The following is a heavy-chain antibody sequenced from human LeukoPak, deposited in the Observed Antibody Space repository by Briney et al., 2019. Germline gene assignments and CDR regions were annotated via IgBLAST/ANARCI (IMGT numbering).Heavy chain of an antibody. V-gene: IGHV4-61*01. J-gene: IGHJ4*02. Sequence: SETLSLTCTVSGGSVSSGSYYWSWIRQPPGKGLEWIGYIYYSGSTNYNPSLKSRVTISVDTSKNQFSLKLSSVTAADTAVYYCARQFYYDSGGSHYWGQGTLVTVSS. CDR3: ARQFYYDSGGSHY. CDR1: GGSVSSGSYY. CDR2: IYYSGST. D-gene: IGHD3-22*01.